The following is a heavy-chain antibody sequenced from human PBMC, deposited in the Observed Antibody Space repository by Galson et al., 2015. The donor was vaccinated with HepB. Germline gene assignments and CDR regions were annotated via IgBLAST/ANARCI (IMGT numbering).Heavy chain of an antibody. Sequence: QSGAEVKKPGESLRISCKGSGYSFTSYWISWVRQMPGKGLEWMGRIDPSDSYTNYSPSFQGHVTISADKSISTAYLQWSSLKASDTAMYYCARHGVVPAANSFIPYYMDVWGKGTTVTVSS. V-gene: IGHV5-10-1*01. CDR3: ARHGVVPAANSFIPYYMDV. CDR1: GYSFTSYW. J-gene: IGHJ6*03. D-gene: IGHD2-2*01. CDR2: IDPSDSYT.